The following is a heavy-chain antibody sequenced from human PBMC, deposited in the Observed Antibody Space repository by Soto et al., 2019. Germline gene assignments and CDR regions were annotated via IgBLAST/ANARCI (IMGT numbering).Heavy chain of an antibody. V-gene: IGHV4-34*01. J-gene: IGHJ5*02. D-gene: IGHD3-10*01. CDR3: ARMPPFVLWFGADRHNWFDP. Sequence: QVQLQQWGAGLLKPSETLSLTRAVYGGSFSGYYWSWIRQPPGKGLEWIGEINHSGSTNYNPSLKSRVTKSVNTSKTQFSPKLSSVTAADTAVYYCARMPPFVLWFGADRHNWFDPWGQGTLVTVSS. CDR2: INHSGST. CDR1: GGSFSGYY.